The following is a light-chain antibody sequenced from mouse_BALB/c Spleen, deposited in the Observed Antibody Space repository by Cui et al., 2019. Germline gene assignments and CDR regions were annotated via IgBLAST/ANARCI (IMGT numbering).Light chain of an antibody. J-gene: IGKJ2*01. CDR3: QQWSGYPFT. Sequence: ENVITQSPALMAASMGQKVTMNFSASSSFSSSYSHWYQQKSGASPKPLIHRTSNLASGVPARFSGIGSGTSYSLTISSVEAEDDATYYCQQWSGYPFTFGGGTKLEIK. CDR2: RTS. CDR1: SSFSSSY. V-gene: IGKV4-58*01.